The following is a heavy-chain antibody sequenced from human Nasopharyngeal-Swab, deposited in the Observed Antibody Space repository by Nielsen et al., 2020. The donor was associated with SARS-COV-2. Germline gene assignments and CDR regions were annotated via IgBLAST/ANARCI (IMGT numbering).Heavy chain of an antibody. CDR3: TKGRADYSNPSFDN. Sequence: GGSLRLSCAASGFTYDAYSMHWVRLAPGKGLEWVSGITWNSGTGYTDSVKGRFTISRDNARNSLYLQMNSLRADDTAFYYCTKGRADYSNPSFDNWGQGTLVTVSS. CDR2: ITWNSGT. J-gene: IGHJ4*02. D-gene: IGHD4-11*01. CDR1: GFTYDAYS. V-gene: IGHV3-9*01.